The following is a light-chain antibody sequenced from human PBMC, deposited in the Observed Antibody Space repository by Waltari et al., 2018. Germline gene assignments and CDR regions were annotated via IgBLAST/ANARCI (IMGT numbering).Light chain of an antibody. CDR2: DVS. J-gene: IGLJ1*01. CDR3: SSYTTSNTLV. V-gene: IGLV2-14*03. Sequence: QSALTQPASVSGSPGQSITISCTGTSSDVGGYKYVSWYQQHPGKAPKLMIYDVSNRPLGVSNRFSGSKSGNTASLTISGLQAEDEADYYCSSYTTSNTLVFGTGTNVIVL. CDR1: SSDVGGYKY.